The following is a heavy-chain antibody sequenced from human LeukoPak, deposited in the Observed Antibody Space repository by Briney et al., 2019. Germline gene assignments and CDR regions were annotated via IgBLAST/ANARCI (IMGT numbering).Heavy chain of an antibody. CDR3: ASPSKLVISRGGFDI. J-gene: IGHJ3*02. Sequence: WVRQPPGKGLEWIGSIYFSETKYNPSLKSRITISGDTSKNQFSLELSSVTAADTAVYFCASPSKLVISRGGFDIWGQGTMVTVS. CDR2: IYFSET. V-gene: IGHV4-39*01. D-gene: IGHD3-22*01.